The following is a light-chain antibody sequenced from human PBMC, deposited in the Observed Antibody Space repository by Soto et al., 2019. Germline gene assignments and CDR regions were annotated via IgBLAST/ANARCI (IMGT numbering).Light chain of an antibody. CDR2: DAS. J-gene: IGLJ1*01. Sequence: QSALTQPASVSGSPGQSITISCTGTSSDVGAYEYVSWYQQHPGKAPKLLIYDASNRPSGVSTRFSGSKPGNTAALTISGLQAEDEGDYYCTSYTTRRLYVFGSGTKVTVL. CDR3: TSYTTRRLYV. CDR1: SSDVGAYEY. V-gene: IGLV2-14*03.